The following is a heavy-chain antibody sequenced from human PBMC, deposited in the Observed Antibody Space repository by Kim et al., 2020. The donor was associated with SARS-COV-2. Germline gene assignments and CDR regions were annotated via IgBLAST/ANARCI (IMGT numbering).Heavy chain of an antibody. CDR3: ATLRDTRRSYVWGSYRYTPGRFYYFDY. CDR2: FDPEDGET. CDR1: GYTLTELS. D-gene: IGHD3-16*02. V-gene: IGHV1-24*01. Sequence: ASVKVSCKVSGYTLTELSMHWVRQAPGKGLEWMGGFDPEDGETIYAQKFQGRVTMTEDTSTDTAYMELSSLRSEDTAVYYCATLRDTRRSYVWGSYRYTPGRFYYFDYWGQGTLVTVSS. J-gene: IGHJ4*02.